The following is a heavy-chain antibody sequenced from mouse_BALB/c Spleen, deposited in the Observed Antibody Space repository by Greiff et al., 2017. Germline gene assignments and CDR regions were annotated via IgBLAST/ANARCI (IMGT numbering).Heavy chain of an antibody. V-gene: IGHV1S130*01. CDR1: GYTFTSSW. CDR3: ARSKPTQGYFDV. CDR2: IHPNSGNT. Sequence: QVHVKQSGSVLVRPGASVKLSCKASGYTFTSSWMHWVKQRPGQGLEWIGEIHPNSGNTNYNEKFKGKATLTVDTSSSTAYVDRSSLTSEDSAVYYCARSKPTQGYFDVWGAGTTVTVSS. J-gene: IGHJ1*01.